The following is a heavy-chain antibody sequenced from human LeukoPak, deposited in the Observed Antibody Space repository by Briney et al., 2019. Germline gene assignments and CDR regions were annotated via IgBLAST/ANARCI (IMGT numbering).Heavy chain of an antibody. J-gene: IGHJ4*02. CDR3: AKSGYNRFDY. CDR2: SSGSGGST. Sequence: GGSLRLSCAASGFTFSSYGMSLVRQASGKGLEWVSASSGSGGSTYYADSVKGRFTISRDNSKNTLYLQMNSLRAEDTAVYYCAKSGYNRFDYWGQGILVTVSS. V-gene: IGHV3-23*01. CDR1: GFTFSSYG. D-gene: IGHD5-24*01.